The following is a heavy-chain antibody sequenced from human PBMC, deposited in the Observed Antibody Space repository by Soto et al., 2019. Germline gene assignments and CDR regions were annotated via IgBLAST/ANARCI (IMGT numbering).Heavy chain of an antibody. D-gene: IGHD5-12*01. J-gene: IGHJ4*02. V-gene: IGHV4-34*01. CDR2: IKDGGRT. Sequence: QVQLQQWGAGLLKPSETLSLNCAVNGGSLSGYYWSWIRQPPGKGLEWIGEIKDGGRTNYSPSLKSRAPISSDTSITQFSLRLYSVPAADAGVYYRSRGQEGVVATHWDQGPLVTVSS. CDR1: GGSLSGYY. CDR3: SRGQEGVVATH.